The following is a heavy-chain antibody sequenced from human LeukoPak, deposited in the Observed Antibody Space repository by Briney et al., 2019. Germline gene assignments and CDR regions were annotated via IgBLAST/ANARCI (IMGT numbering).Heavy chain of an antibody. D-gene: IGHD1-14*01. J-gene: IGHJ4*02. CDR2: SGDKASSYTT. CDR1: GFTFSDHY. CDR3: AATLPLTLDY. Sequence: GGSLRLSCEAFGFTFSDHYMDWVRQAPGKGLEWIGRSGDKASSYTTQYAASLKARFTISRGDSKNSLYLQINSLKTEDTAVYYCAATLPLTLDYWGQGTLVTVSS. V-gene: IGHV3-72*01.